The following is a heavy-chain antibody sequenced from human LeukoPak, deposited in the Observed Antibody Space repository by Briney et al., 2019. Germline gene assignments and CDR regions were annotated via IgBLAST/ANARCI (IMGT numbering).Heavy chain of an antibody. CDR2: IKKDGSEK. CDR1: GFTFSSYW. D-gene: IGHD5-18*01. J-gene: IGHJ4*02. CDR3: ARDLSGVTGYTYGRGIDY. V-gene: IGHV3-7*01. Sequence: GGSLRLSCAASGFTFSSYWRSWVRQAPGKGLEWGANIKKDGSEKYYVDSVKGRFTISRDNAKTSLYLQMNSLRAEDTAVYYCARDLSGVTGYTYGRGIDYWGQGTLVTVSS.